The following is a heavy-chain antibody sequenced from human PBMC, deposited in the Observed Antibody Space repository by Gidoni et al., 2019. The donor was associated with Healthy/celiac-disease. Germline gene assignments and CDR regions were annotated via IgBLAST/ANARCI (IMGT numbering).Heavy chain of an antibody. CDR3: ARDDCGGDCSQPYYYYYGMDV. CDR1: GFTFRSYS. CDR2: ISSSSGTI. J-gene: IGHJ6*02. Sequence: EVQLVESGGGWVQPGGSLRLAWSASGFTFRSYSMTRVRQATGKGLEWVAYISSSSGTICYAESVKGRFAISRDNAKNSLYLQRDSLRAEDTAVYYCARDDCGGDCSQPYYYYYGMDVWGQGTTVTVSS. D-gene: IGHD2-21*02. V-gene: IGHV3-48*01.